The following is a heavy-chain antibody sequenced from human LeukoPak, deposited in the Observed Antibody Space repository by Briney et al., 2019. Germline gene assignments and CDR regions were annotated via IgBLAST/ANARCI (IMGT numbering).Heavy chain of an antibody. Sequence: GGSLRLSCAASGFTFSNYAMNWVRQAPGKGLEWVSYISSSGSTIYYADSVKGRFTISRDNAKNSLYLQMNSLRAEDTAVYYCAREDPPRDYGDYGRFDPWGQGTLVTVSS. D-gene: IGHD4-17*01. CDR2: ISSSGSTI. CDR3: AREDPPRDYGDYGRFDP. J-gene: IGHJ5*02. CDR1: GFTFSNYA. V-gene: IGHV3-48*04.